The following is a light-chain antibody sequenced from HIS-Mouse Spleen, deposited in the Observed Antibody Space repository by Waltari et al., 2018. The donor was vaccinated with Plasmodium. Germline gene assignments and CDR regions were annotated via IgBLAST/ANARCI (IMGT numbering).Light chain of an antibody. CDR1: ALPKKY. V-gene: IGLV3-10*01. CDR2: EDS. J-gene: IGLJ3*02. CDR3: YSTDSSGNHRV. Sequence: SYELTQPPSVSVSPGQTARITCSGDALPKKYAYWYQQTSGKAPVLVIYEDSKRPSGIPGRFAGSRSGTMATLTISGGQVEDEADYYCYSTDSSGNHRVFGGGTKLTVL.